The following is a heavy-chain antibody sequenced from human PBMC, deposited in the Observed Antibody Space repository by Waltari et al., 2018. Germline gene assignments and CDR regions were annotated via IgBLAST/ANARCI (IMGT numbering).Heavy chain of an antibody. D-gene: IGHD4-17*01. V-gene: IGHV4-4*07. J-gene: IGHJ6*03. CDR1: GGSIGSYY. CDR3: ARATSFWMTSGGGYMEV. CDR2: IHTSGKI. Sequence: QVQLQESGPILVKPSETLSLPCSVSGGSIGSYYWNWIRQPAGKGLEWIGRIHTSGKINDNPSLKSRVTMSVDTSKNQFSPNLTAGTAADTAVYYCARATSFWMTSGGGYMEVWGKGITVTISS.